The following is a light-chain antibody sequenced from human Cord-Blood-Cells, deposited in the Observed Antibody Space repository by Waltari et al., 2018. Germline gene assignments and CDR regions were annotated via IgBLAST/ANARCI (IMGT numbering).Light chain of an antibody. V-gene: IGKV3-20*01. CDR3: QQYGSPSIT. CDR1: QSVSSSY. J-gene: IGKJ5*01. CDR2: GAS. Sequence: DIVLTQSPGTLSLSPGERATLSCRASQSVSSSYLAWYQQKPGQAPRLLIYGASSGATGIPDRFSGSGSGTDFTLTISRLEPEDFAVYYCQQYGSPSITFGQGTRLEIK.